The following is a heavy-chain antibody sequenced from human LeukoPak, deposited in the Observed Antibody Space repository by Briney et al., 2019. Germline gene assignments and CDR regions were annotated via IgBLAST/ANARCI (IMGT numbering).Heavy chain of an antibody. Sequence: GGSLRLSCAASGFTFTTNAMSWVRQAPGKGLEWVSGISSGGSSTYYADSVKGRFSISRDNSRATLSLQINTLRGEDTAVYYCAKIPGSNYWYFDFWGRGTLVTVSS. CDR3: AKIPGSNYWYFDF. V-gene: IGHV3-23*01. CDR2: ISSGGSST. CDR1: GFTFTTNA. D-gene: IGHD3-10*01. J-gene: IGHJ2*01.